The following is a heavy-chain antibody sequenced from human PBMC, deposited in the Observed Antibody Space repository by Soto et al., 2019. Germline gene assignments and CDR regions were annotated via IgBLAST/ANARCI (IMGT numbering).Heavy chain of an antibody. J-gene: IGHJ4*02. D-gene: IGHD2-8*02. V-gene: IGHV4-4*02. CDR2: ISHSGST. Sequence: QVQLQESGPRLVKPSGTLSLTCAVSSGSISSTSWCSWVRQPPGKGLEWIGEISHSGSTNYNASLKSRVIISVDKSTNQFSLRLTSVTAADTAIYYCARLISVAHTGYFDYWGQGTLVTVSS. CDR1: SGSISSTSW. CDR3: ARLISVAHTGYFDY.